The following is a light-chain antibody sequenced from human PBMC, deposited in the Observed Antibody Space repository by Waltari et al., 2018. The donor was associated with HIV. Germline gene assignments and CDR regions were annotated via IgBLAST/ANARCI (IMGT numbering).Light chain of an antibody. CDR3: QQYFSTPPT. CDR2: WAS. J-gene: IGKJ1*01. CDR1: RTILFDSNNKNY. V-gene: IGKV4-1*01. Sequence: IVMTQSPDSLPVSLGEMATINCNSSRTILFDSNNKNYLAWYQQKPGQPPKVLIYWASTRESGVPDRFSGSGSGTDFTLTISRLQPEDVAVYYCQQYFSTPPTFGQGTRVGI.